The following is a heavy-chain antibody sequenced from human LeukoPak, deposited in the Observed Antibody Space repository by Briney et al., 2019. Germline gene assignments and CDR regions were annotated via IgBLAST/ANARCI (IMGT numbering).Heavy chain of an antibody. Sequence: SETLSLTCTVSGGSISSYYWSWIRQPAGKGLEWIGRIYASGSTNYNPSLKSRVTISVDTSKNQFSLKLSSVTAADTAVYYCASYCSSTSCHTRRAFDIWGQGTMVTVSS. CDR2: IYASGST. J-gene: IGHJ3*02. D-gene: IGHD2-2*02. CDR1: GGSISSYY. V-gene: IGHV4-4*07. CDR3: ASYCSSTSCHTRRAFDI.